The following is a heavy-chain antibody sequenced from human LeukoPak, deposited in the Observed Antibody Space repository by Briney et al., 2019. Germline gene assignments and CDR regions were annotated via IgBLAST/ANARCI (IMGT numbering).Heavy chain of an antibody. V-gene: IGHV4-34*01. CDR2: INHSGST. CDR1: GVTFSSYV. CDR3: ARAAHIIVPAAKSGMDV. J-gene: IGHJ6*02. Sequence: PGGSLRLSCEASGVTFSSYVISWIRQPPGKGLEWIGEINHSGSTNYNPSLKSRVTISVDTSKNQFSLKLSSVTAADTAVYFCARAAHIIVPAAKSGMDVWGQGTTVTVSS. D-gene: IGHD2-2*01.